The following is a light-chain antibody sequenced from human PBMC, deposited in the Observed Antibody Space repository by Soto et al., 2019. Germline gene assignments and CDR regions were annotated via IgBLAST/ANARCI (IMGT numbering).Light chain of an antibody. CDR3: QQYGSSPLT. CDR2: GAS. V-gene: IGKV3-20*01. CDR1: QSVSSSY. J-gene: IGKJ4*01. Sequence: EIVLTQSPGTLSLSPGERATLSCRASQSVSSSYLAWYQQKPGQAPRLLIYGASSRATGIPDRFSCSGSGTDFTLTISRLEPEDFAVYYCQQYGSSPLTFGGGTKVDIK.